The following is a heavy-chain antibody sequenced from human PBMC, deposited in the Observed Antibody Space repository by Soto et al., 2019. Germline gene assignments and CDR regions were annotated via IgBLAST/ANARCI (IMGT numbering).Heavy chain of an antibody. CDR1: GYTFTSYG. J-gene: IGHJ6*03. V-gene: IGHV1-18*01. Sequence: ASVKVSCKASGYTFTSYGISWVRQAPGQGLEWMGWISAYNGNTNYAQKLQGRVTMTTDTSTSTAYMELRSLRSDDTAVYYCARELVDVFSGGSCYSSYYYYYMDVWGKGTTVTVSS. D-gene: IGHD2-15*01. CDR2: ISAYNGNT. CDR3: ARELVDVFSGGSCYSSYYYYYMDV.